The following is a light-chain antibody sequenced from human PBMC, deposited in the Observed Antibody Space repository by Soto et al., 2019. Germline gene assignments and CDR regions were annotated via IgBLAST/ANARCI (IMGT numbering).Light chain of an antibody. CDR3: QTWVSNTAI. J-gene: IGLJ2*01. Sequence: SYELTQPPSVSVSPGQTASITCSGDKLGDKCACLYQQRPGQSPVLVIYEDSKRPSGIPERFSGSNSGDTATLTISGTQALDEADYYCQTWVSNTAIFGGGTKLTVL. V-gene: IGLV3-1*01. CDR2: EDS. CDR1: KLGDKC.